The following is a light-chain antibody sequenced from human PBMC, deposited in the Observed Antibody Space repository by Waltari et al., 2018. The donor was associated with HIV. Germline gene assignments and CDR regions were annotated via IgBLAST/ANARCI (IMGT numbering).Light chain of an antibody. V-gene: IGKV4-1*01. CDR1: QSLLYTSNNNNY. J-gene: IGKJ2*03. Sequence: DIVMTQSPDSLAVSLGERATINCTSSQSLLYTSNNNNYLGWFQQKQGQPPKLLIYCASIRYSGVPDRFSDSGSGTDFTLTISNLQAEDVAVYYCQQYYYTPYSFGQGTKLEIK. CDR2: CAS. CDR3: QQYYYTPYS.